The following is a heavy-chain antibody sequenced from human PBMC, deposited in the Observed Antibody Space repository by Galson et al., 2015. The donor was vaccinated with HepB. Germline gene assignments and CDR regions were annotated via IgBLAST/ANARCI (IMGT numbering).Heavy chain of an antibody. CDR3: AKDCGSTSCFDY. V-gene: IGHV3-30*18. D-gene: IGHD2-2*01. Sequence: SLRLSCAASGFTFSSYGMHWVRQAPGKGLEWVAVISYDGSNKYYADSVKGRFTISRDNSKNTLYLQMNSLRAEDTAVYYCAKDCGSTSCFDYWGQGTLVTVSS. J-gene: IGHJ4*02. CDR1: GFTFSSYG. CDR2: ISYDGSNK.